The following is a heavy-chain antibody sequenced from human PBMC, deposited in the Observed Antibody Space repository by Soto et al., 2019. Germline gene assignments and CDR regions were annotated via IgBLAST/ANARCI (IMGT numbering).Heavy chain of an antibody. J-gene: IGHJ4*02. CDR2: ISVYNGNT. D-gene: IGHD3-3*01. Sequence: QVQLVQSGAEVKKPGASVKVSCKASGYTFTSYGISWVRQAPGQGLEWMGWISVYNGNTNYAQKLQGRVTMTTDTSTNTAYMELRSLISDDTAVYYCARVYDFWSGYSNPFHYWGQGTLVTVSS. CDR3: ARVYDFWSGYSNPFHY. CDR1: GYTFTSYG. V-gene: IGHV1-18*01.